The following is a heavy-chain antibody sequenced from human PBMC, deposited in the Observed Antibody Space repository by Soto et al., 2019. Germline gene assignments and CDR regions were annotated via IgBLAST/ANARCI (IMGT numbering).Heavy chain of an antibody. CDR3: QAEDGIRGVRSVSAFLLNRSSDL. CDR2: IYYSGST. V-gene: IGHV4-39*01. D-gene: IGHD3-10*02. Sequence: PPGKGLEWIGSIYYSGSTYYNPSLKSRVTISVETSKNQFSLKLSSVTAADTAVFFFQAEDGIRGVRSVSAFLLNRSSDL. J-gene: IGHJ2*01.